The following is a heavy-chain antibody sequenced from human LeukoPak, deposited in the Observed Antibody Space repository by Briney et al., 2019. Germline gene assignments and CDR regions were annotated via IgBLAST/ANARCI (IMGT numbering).Heavy chain of an antibody. CDR3: ARKAYYYGSGSAYNWFDP. CDR2: IYHSGST. D-gene: IGHD3-10*01. Sequence: SXXXSLXCAVSGGSISSSNWWSWVRQSPGKGLXWIGEIYHSGSTNYNPSLKSRVTTSVDKSKNQFSLKLSSVTAADTAVYYCARKAYYYGSGSAYNWFDPWGQGTLVTVSS. J-gene: IGHJ5*02. CDR1: GGSISSSNW. V-gene: IGHV4-4*02.